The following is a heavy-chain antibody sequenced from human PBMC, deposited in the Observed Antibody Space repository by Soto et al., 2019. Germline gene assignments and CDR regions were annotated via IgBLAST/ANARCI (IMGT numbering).Heavy chain of an antibody. D-gene: IGHD2-21*01. CDR2: ITSSGSYI. Sequence: GGSLRLSCAASGFTFSSYSINWVRQAPGKGLEWVSFITSSGSYIFYADSLKGRFTVSRDNAKNSVYLHMSSLRAEDTAVYYCARDPVGVDSTFFFDSWGQGTLVTVSS. CDR1: GFTFSSYS. CDR3: ARDPVGVDSTFFFDS. V-gene: IGHV3-21*01. J-gene: IGHJ4*02.